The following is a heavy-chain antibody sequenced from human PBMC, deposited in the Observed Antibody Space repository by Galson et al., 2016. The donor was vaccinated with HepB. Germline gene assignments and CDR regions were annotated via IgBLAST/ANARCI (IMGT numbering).Heavy chain of an antibody. Sequence: SGAEVKKPGESLKISCKGSGYSFTNHWIGWVRQMPGKGLEWMGIINPRDSETRYGPSFQGQVTISVDKSISTAFLQWSSLKASDTALYYCAKQGGDSNSWTTSDSWGQGTLVTVSS. J-gene: IGHJ5*01. D-gene: IGHD3-22*01. CDR3: AKQGGDSNSWTTSDS. CDR2: INPRDSET. CDR1: GYSFTNHW. V-gene: IGHV5-51*01.